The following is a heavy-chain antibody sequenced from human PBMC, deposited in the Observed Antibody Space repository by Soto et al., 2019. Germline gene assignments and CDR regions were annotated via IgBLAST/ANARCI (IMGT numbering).Heavy chain of an antibody. CDR1: GFTFSSYG. D-gene: IGHD1-26*01. Sequence: QVQLVESGGGVVQPGRSLRLSCAASGFTFSSYGMHWVRQAPGKGLEWVAVISYDGSNKYYADSVKGRFTISRDNSHNTLYPQMNSVRVEHTAVYYCAKGIGGRELGRVFWGQGTLVTVSS. V-gene: IGHV3-30*18. CDR2: ISYDGSNK. J-gene: IGHJ4*02. CDR3: AKGIGGRELGRVF.